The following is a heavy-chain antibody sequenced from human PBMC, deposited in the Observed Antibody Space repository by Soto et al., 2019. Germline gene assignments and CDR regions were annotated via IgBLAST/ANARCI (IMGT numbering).Heavy chain of an antibody. Sequence: GGSLRLSCAASGFTFSSYGMHWVRQAPGKGLEWVAVIWYDGSNKYYADSVKGRFTISRDNSKNTLYLQMNSLRAEDTAVYYCASISGSGSFVGDFDYWGQGTLVTVS. D-gene: IGHD3-10*01. CDR3: ASISGSGSFVGDFDY. J-gene: IGHJ4*02. CDR2: IWYDGSNK. V-gene: IGHV3-33*01. CDR1: GFTFSSYG.